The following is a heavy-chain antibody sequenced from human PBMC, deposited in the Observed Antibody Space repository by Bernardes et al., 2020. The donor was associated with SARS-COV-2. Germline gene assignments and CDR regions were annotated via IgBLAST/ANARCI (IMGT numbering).Heavy chain of an antibody. D-gene: IGHD5-12*01. CDR3: ARLRSGYYWFDS. CDR2: IYPGDSDT. J-gene: IGHJ5*01. CDR1: EYSFSTYW. Sequence: GESRKISCKGSEYSFSTYWIAWVRQMPGKGLEWMGIIYPGDSDTRYSPSFQGQVTISADKSINTAYLQWRSLKASDTAIYYCARLRSGYYWFDSWGQGTLVTVSS. V-gene: IGHV5-51*01.